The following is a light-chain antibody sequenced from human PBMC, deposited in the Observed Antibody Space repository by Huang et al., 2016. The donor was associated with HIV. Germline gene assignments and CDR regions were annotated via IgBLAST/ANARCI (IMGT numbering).Light chain of an antibody. CDR1: ESLSTN. CDR2: GAS. J-gene: IGKJ1*01. V-gene: IGKV3-15*01. Sequence: EIVMTQSPATLSVSPGERATLSCRARESLSTNVAWYQQKPGQAPRLLIYGASTRATGVPDRFSGSGSGTEFTLTINSLQSEDFAVYYCQQYNNWPPWTFGQGTKVEVK. CDR3: QQYNNWPPWT.